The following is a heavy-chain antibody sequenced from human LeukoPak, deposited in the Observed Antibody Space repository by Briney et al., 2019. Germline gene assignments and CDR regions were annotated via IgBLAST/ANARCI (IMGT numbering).Heavy chain of an antibody. CDR3: AKDLVSSSSAFDI. J-gene: IGHJ3*02. Sequence: GGSLRLSCAASGFTFSSYAMSWVRQAPGKGLEWVSAISGSGGSTYYADSVKGRFTISRDNSENTLYLQMNSLRAEDTAVYYCAKDLVSSSSAFDIWGQGTMVTVSS. D-gene: IGHD6-6*01. CDR2: ISGSGGST. CDR1: GFTFSSYA. V-gene: IGHV3-23*01.